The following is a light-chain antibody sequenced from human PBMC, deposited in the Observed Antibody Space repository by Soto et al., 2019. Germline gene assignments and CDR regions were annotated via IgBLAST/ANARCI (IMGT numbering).Light chain of an antibody. V-gene: IGKV1-33*01. CDR2: EES. J-gene: IGKJ4*01. CDR1: QDITND. CDR3: QQYDNLPLT. Sequence: DIQMTQSPSSLSASVGDRVTITCQASQDITNDLNWYQQKPGKAPKVLIYEESNLETGVPSGFSVRGSETDFTFTISSLQPEDIATYFCQQYDNLPLTFGGGTKVVIK.